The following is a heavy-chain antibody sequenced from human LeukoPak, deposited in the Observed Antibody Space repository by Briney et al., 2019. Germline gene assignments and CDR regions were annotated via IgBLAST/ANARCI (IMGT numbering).Heavy chain of an antibody. CDR3: ARHGQYYDILTAVDY. CDR1: GGSISSYY. D-gene: IGHD3-9*01. Sequence: SETLSLTCTVSGGSISSYYWSWIRQPPGKGLEWIGDIYYSGSTNYNPSLKSRVTISVDTSKNQFYLKLSSVTAADTAVYYCARHGQYYDILTAVDYWGQGTLVTVSS. J-gene: IGHJ4*02. V-gene: IGHV4-59*08. CDR2: IYYSGST.